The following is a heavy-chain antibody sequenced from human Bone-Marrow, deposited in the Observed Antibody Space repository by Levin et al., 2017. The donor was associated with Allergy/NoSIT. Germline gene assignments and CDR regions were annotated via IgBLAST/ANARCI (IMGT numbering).Heavy chain of an antibody. V-gene: IGHV3-23*01. CDR3: AKRGGDY. Sequence: QTGGSLRLSCSSSGIPGRSEAMGGVGRVQGKGLEWVSTISGSGGTTNYADSVKGRFTISRDNSKNTLDLQMNSLRAEDTAVYYCAKRGGDYWGQGTLVTVSS. D-gene: IGHD2-15*01. J-gene: IGHJ4*02. CDR1: GIPGRSEA. CDR2: ISGSGGTT.